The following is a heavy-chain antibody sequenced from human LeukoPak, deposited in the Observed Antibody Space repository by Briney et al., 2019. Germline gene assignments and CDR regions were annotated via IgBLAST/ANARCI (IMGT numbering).Heavy chain of an antibody. CDR3: ASFGGKHDAFDI. V-gene: IGHV4-59*01. CDR1: GGSISSYY. D-gene: IGHD3-16*01. Sequence: SETLSLTCTVSGGSISSYYWSWIRQPPGKGLEWIGYIYYSGSTNYNPSLKSRVTISVDTSQNQFSLKLSSVTAADTAVYYCASFGGKHDAFDIWGQGTMVTVSS. CDR2: IYYSGST. J-gene: IGHJ3*02.